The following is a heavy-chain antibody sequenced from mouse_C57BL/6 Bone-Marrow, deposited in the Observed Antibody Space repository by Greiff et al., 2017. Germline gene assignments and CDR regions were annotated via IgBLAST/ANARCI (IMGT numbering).Heavy chain of an antibody. CDR2: INPGSGGT. J-gene: IGHJ2*01. V-gene: IGHV1-54*01. CDR1: GYAFTNYL. D-gene: IGHD4-1*01. Sequence: QVQLQQSGAELVRPGTSVKVSCKASGYAFTNYLIEWVKQRPGPGLEWIGVINPGSGGTNYNEKFKGKATLTADKSSSTAYMQLSSLTSEDSAVYFCARRDWDVVDYSGQGTTLTVSS. CDR3: ARRDWDVVDY.